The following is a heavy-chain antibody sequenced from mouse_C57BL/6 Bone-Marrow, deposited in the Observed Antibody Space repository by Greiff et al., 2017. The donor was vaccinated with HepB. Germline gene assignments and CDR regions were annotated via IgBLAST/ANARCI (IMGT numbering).Heavy chain of an antibody. CDR3: ARSNYDYDEGFAY. J-gene: IGHJ3*01. CDR1: GYTFTDYY. V-gene: IGHV1-76*01. Sequence: QVHVKQSGAELVRPGASVKLSCKASGYTFTDYYINWVKQRPGQGLEWIARIYPGSGNTYYNEKFKGKATLTAEKSSSTAYMQLSSLTSEDSAVYVCARSNYDYDEGFAYWGQGTLVTVSA. D-gene: IGHD2-4*01. CDR2: IYPGSGNT.